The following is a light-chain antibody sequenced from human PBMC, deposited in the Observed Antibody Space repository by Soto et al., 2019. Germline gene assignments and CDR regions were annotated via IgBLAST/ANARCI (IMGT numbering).Light chain of an antibody. V-gene: IGKV1-12*01. Sequence: DIQMTQSPSSVSASVADRVTITCRACQGISSWLAWYQQKPGKAPKLLIYAASSLQTGVPSRFSGSGYGTDFTLTDSSLQPEDFAPYYSQHANSFHLTFGGGTKVEIK. CDR1: QGISSW. CDR3: QHANSFHLT. CDR2: AAS. J-gene: IGKJ4*01.